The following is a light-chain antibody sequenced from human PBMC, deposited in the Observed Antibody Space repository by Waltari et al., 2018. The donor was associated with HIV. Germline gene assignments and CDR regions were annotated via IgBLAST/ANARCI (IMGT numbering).Light chain of an antibody. Sequence: QSALTQPASVSGSPGQSITLSCTGTSSDVGGYNYVSWYQQHPGKVPKLMIYDVTNRPSGVSNRFSGSKSGNTASLTISGLQVEDEADYYCSSYTSSSTWVFGGGTKLTVL. CDR1: SSDVGGYNY. V-gene: IGLV2-14*03. J-gene: IGLJ3*02. CDR3: SSYTSSSTWV. CDR2: DVT.